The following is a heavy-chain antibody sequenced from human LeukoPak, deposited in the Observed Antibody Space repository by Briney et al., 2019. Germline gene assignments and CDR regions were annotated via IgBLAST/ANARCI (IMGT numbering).Heavy chain of an antibody. Sequence: SETLSLTCAVYGGSFSGYYWSWIRQPPGKGLEWIREINHSGSTNYNPSLKSRVTISVDTSKNQFSLKLSSVTAADTAVYYCARGPRGYCSGGSCYSVWHYYYYGMDVWGQGTTVTVSS. J-gene: IGHJ6*02. CDR3: ARGPRGYCSGGSCYSVWHYYYYGMDV. V-gene: IGHV4-34*01. D-gene: IGHD2-15*01. CDR1: GGSFSGYY. CDR2: INHSGST.